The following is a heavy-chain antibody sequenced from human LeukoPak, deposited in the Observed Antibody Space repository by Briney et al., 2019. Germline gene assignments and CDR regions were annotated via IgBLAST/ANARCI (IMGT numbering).Heavy chain of an antibody. Sequence: SETLSLTCTVSSGSISSYYWSGIPQPAGKGLEGLRRIYTSGSTNYSPSLKSRVTMSVDTSKNQFSLKLSYVTAADTAVYYCATSGYSSSCPDYWGQGTLVTVSS. CDR3: ATSGYSSSCPDY. CDR2: IYTSGST. CDR1: SGSISSYY. D-gene: IGHD6-13*01. J-gene: IGHJ4*02. V-gene: IGHV4-4*07.